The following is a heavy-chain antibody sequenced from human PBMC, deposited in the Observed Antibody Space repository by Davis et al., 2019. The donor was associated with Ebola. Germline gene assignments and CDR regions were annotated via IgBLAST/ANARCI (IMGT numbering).Heavy chain of an antibody. CDR1: GGSISTSSYY. D-gene: IGHD3-3*01. Sequence: PSETLSLTCTVSGGSISTSSYYWGWIRQPPGKGLEWIGSINYSGSTYYNPSLKSRVTISVDTSKNQLSLRLSSVTAADTAVYYCARDVTIFAVLTAVDAFHMWGQGALVTVSS. CDR3: ARDVTIFAVLTAVDAFHM. V-gene: IGHV4-39*07. J-gene: IGHJ3*02. CDR2: INYSGST.